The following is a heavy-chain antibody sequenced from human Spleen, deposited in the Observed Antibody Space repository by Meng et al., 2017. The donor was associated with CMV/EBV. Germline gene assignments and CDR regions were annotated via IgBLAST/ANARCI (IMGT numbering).Heavy chain of an antibody. CDR1: GFTVSSNY. CDR3: ARGGVDFWSGYHDY. D-gene: IGHD3-3*01. J-gene: IGHJ4*02. V-gene: IGHV3-53*01. CDR2: IYPGGTT. Sequence: GGSLRLSCAASGFTVSSNYMSWVRQAPGKGLEWVSVIYPGGTTYYADSVKGRFTISRDNSKNTLYLQMNSLRAEDTAVYYCARGGVDFWSGYHDYWGQGTLVTVSS.